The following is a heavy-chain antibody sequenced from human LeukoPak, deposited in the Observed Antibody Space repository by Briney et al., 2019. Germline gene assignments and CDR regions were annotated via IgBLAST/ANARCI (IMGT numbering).Heavy chain of an antibody. V-gene: IGHV3-30-3*01. J-gene: IGHJ4*02. CDR1: GFTLSSYV. CDR3: ARDLSAGWSFDY. Sequence: GGSLRLSCAASGFTLSSYVMHWVRQAPGKGLEWVAFISHDGSSKSYADSVKGRFTNSRDNSENTVYLQMNSLSAEDTAVYYCARDLSAGWSFDYWGQGTLVTVSS. CDR2: ISHDGSSK. D-gene: IGHD6-19*01.